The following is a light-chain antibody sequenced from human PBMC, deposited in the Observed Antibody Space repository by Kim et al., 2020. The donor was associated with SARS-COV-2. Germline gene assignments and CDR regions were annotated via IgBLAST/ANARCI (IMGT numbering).Light chain of an antibody. Sequence: DIQMTQSPSSLSASVGDRVTITCRASQDIRNHLAWYQQRPGKVPKLLIYAASALHSGVPSRFGGSGSGTDFTLTITSLQPEDVATYYCQKYDSVPWTFGPATRVEIK. J-gene: IGKJ1*01. V-gene: IGKV1-27*01. CDR1: QDIRNH. CDR3: QKYDSVPWT. CDR2: AAS.